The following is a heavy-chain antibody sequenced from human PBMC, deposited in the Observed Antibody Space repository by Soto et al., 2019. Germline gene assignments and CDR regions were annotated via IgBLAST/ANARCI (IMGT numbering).Heavy chain of an antibody. CDR2: IWYDGSNK. CDR3: AREMRSDLEVVAAMSHSPHYFDY. J-gene: IGHJ4*02. D-gene: IGHD2-2*01. V-gene: IGHV3-33*01. CDR1: GGTFSSFG. Sequence: WGSLRLSWAVAGGTFSSFGFHWVRQAPGKGLGRVAVIWYDGSNKYYADSVKGRFTISRDNSKNTLYLQMNSLRAEDTAVYYCAREMRSDLEVVAAMSHSPHYFDYWGQGTLDPVSP.